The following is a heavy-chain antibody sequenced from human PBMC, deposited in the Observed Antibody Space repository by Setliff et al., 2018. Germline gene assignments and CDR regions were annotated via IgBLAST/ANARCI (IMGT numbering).Heavy chain of an antibody. CDR2: INPNSGGT. CDR3: ARTGHCGGDCYGFDY. V-gene: IGHV1-2*02. D-gene: IGHD2-21*02. Sequence: ASVKVSCKAYGYTFSRNYITWVRQAPGQGLEWMGWINPNSGGTNYAQKFQGRVTMTRDTSISTAYMELSRLRSDDTAVYYCARTGHCGGDCYGFDYWGQGTLVTVSS. CDR1: GYTFSRNY. J-gene: IGHJ4*02.